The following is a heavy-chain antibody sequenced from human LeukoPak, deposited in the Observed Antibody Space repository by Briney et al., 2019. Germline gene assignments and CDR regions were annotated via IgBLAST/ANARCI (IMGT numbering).Heavy chain of an antibody. Sequence: GASVKVSCKASGGTFSSYAISWVRQAPAQGLEWIGGIIPIFGTANYAQKFQGRVTITADESTSTAYMELSSLRSEDTAVYYCARDLSTVKGYYMDVWGKGTTVTVSS. CDR2: IIPIFGTA. V-gene: IGHV1-69*13. CDR1: GGTFSSYA. D-gene: IGHD4-11*01. J-gene: IGHJ6*03. CDR3: ARDLSTVKGYYMDV.